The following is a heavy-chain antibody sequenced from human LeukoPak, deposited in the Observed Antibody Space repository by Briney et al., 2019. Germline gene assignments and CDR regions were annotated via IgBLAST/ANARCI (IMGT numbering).Heavy chain of an antibody. V-gene: IGHV3-64D*09. D-gene: IGHD1-26*01. J-gene: IGHJ4*02. Sequence: PGGSLRLSCSASGFTFSRYAMHWVRQAPGKGLEYVSGINDNGGRTHYGDSVKGRFSISRDNSKNSLHLQMRTLRAEDTALYYCVKDVAGSYAFDSWGQGILVTVAS. CDR2: INDNGGRT. CDR3: VKDVAGSYAFDS. CDR1: GFTFSRYA.